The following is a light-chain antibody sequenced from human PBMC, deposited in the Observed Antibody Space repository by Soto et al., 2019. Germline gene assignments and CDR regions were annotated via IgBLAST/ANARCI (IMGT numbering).Light chain of an antibody. J-gene: IGKJ1*01. Sequence: DIQMTQSPSTLSASVGDRVTITCRASQSINNWLVGYQQKPGKAPKLLIYKASNLDIGLPSRFSGSGSGTEFTLTISRLQPDDFATYYCQQYDTYWTFGQGTKVEIK. CDR1: QSINNW. CDR2: KAS. V-gene: IGKV1-5*03. CDR3: QQYDTYWT.